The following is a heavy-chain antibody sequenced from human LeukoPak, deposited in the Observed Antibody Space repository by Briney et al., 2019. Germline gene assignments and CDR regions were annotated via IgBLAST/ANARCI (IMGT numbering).Heavy chain of an antibody. CDR2: IYHSGST. Sequence: SETLSLTCTVSGGSISSGGYYWGWLRQPPGKGLEWIGYIYHSGSTYYDPSLKRRVTISVDRSKNQFSLKLSSVTAADTAVYYCARADVVVPAAILDYWGQGTLVTVSS. D-gene: IGHD2-2*02. CDR3: ARADVVVPAAILDY. CDR1: GGSISSGGYY. J-gene: IGHJ4*02. V-gene: IGHV4-30-2*01.